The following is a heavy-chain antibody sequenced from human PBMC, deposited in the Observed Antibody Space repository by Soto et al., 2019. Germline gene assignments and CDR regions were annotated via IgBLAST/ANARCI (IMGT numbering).Heavy chain of an antibody. CDR2: ISSTSSTK. CDR1: GFTFSSHG. CDR3: ARRITMVRGPYYYYSMDV. Sequence: LRLSCAASGFTFSSHGMIWVRQAPGKGLEWVSYISSTSSTKSYADSVKGRFTISRDNAKNSLYLQMNSLRDEDTAVYYCARRITMVRGPYYYYSMDVWGQGTTVTVSS. V-gene: IGHV3-48*02. J-gene: IGHJ6*02. D-gene: IGHD3-10*01.